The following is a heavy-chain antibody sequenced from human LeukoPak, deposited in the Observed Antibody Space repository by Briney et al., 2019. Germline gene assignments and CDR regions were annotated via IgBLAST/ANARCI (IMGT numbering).Heavy chain of an antibody. J-gene: IGHJ4*02. CDR1: GFTLRSYA. V-gene: IGHV3-23*01. Sequence: PGGSLRLSCADSGFTLRSYAMSRVRQAPGKGLEWVSTISGSGDSTYYADSVKGRFTISRDNSKSTLYLQMNSLRAEDTALYYCATHTSTWPDYFDYWGQGTLVTVSS. CDR3: ATHTSTWPDYFDY. D-gene: IGHD6-13*01. CDR2: ISGSGDST.